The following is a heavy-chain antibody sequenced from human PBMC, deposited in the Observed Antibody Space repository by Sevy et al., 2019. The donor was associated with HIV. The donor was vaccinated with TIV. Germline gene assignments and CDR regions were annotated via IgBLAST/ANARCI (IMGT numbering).Heavy chain of an antibody. CDR1: AFTFSNAW. D-gene: IGHD3-3*01. CDR3: TTVNSRITIFGVVITDYYYYGMDV. Sequence: GGSLRLSCAASAFTFSNAWMSWVRQAPGKGLEWVGRIKSKTDGGTTDYAAPVKGRFTISRDDSKNTLYLQMNSLKTEDTAVYYCTTVNSRITIFGVVITDYYYYGMDVWGQGTTVTVSS. CDR2: IKSKTDGGTT. J-gene: IGHJ6*02. V-gene: IGHV3-15*01.